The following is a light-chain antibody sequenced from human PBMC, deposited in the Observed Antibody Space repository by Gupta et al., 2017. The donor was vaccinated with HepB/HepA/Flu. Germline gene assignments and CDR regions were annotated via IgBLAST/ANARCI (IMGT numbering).Light chain of an antibody. J-gene: IGKJ1*01. CDR1: QSVSSN. CDR2: GAS. Sequence: EIVMTQSQATLSVSPGERATLSCRASQSVSSNLAWYQQKPGQAPRPLIYGASNRATGIPTRFSGSGSGTEFTLTISSLQSEDFAVYYCQQYNNWPRTFGQGTKVEVK. V-gene: IGKV3-15*01. CDR3: QQYNNWPRT.